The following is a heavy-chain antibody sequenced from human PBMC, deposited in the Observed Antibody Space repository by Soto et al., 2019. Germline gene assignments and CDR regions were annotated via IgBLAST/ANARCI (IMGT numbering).Heavy chain of an antibody. V-gene: IGHV4-31*03. CDR1: GGSISSGGYY. D-gene: IGHD2-15*01. CDR3: ARQVGYCSGGSCYSTYMDV. Sequence: SETLSLTCTVSGGSISSGGYYWSWIRQHPGKGLEWIGYIYYSGGTYYNPSLKSRVTISVDTSKNQFSLKLSSVTAADTAVYYCARQVGYCSGGSCYSTYMDVWGKGTTVTVSS. J-gene: IGHJ6*03. CDR2: IYYSGGT.